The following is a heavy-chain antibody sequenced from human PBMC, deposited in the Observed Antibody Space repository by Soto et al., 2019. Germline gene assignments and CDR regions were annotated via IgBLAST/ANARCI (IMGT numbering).Heavy chain of an antibody. CDR1: GYTFTDYA. V-gene: IGHV1-3*01. Sequence: HVELVQSGADVKKPGASVTISCKASGYTFTDYALHWVCQAPGQRLEWMGWMNAGVGNTLYSQKFQGRITITRDTSASTAYMELISLKSEDTAIYYCARDTGYTFGSLNYWGPGTLVTVSS. CDR2: MNAGVGNT. J-gene: IGHJ4*02. D-gene: IGHD5-18*01. CDR3: ARDTGYTFGSLNY.